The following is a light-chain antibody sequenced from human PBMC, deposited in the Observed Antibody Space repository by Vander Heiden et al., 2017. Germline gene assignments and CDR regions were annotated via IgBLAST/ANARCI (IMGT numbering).Light chain of an antibody. CDR1: SGHRSYA. Sequence: QLVLTQSPSASASLAASVKLTCTLSSGHRSYAIAWHQQQPEKGPRYLMKLNSDGSHSKGDGIPDRFSGSSSGAERYLTISSLQSEDEADYYCQTWGTGTQGVVFGGGTKLTVL. CDR3: QTWGTGTQGVV. V-gene: IGLV4-69*02. J-gene: IGLJ2*01. CDR2: LNSDGSH.